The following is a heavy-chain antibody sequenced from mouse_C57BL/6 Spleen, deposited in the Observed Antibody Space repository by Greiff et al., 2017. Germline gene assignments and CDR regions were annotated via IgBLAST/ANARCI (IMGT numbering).Heavy chain of an antibody. V-gene: IGHV5-16*01. CDR3: ARGGGYYGDFDY. D-gene: IGHD1-1*01. CDR1: GFTFSDYY. Sequence: EVQVVESEGGLVQPGSSMKLSCTASGFTFSDYYMAWVRQVPEKGLEWVANINYDGSSTYYLDSLKSRFIISRDNAKNILYLQMSSLKSEDTATYYCARGGGYYGDFDYWGQGTTLTVSS. CDR2: INYDGSST. J-gene: IGHJ2*01.